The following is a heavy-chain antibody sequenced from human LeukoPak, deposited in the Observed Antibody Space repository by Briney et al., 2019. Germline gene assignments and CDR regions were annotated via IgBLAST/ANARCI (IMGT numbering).Heavy chain of an antibody. CDR1: GFTLSSYE. CDR3: ARDASLAGDRVEY. D-gene: IGHD3-16*01. CDR2: ISSTGSAI. Sequence: GGSLRLSCAASGFTLSSYEMSWVRQVAGEGLEWVSFISSTGSAIFYADSVKGRFTISRDNAKNSVYLQMNSLRAEDTGVYYCARDASLAGDRVEYWGQGTLVTVSS. V-gene: IGHV3-48*03. J-gene: IGHJ4*02.